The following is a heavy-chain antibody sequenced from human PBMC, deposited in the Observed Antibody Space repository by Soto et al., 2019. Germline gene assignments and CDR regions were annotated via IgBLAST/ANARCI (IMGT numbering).Heavy chain of an antibody. CDR1: GGSVSSGSYY. V-gene: IGHV4-61*01. CDR3: ARAHHYYGMDV. J-gene: IGHJ6*02. Sequence: QVQLQESSPGLVKPSETLSLTCTVSGGSVSSGSYYWSWIRQPPGKGLEWIGYIYYSGSTNYNPSLKSRVTISVDTSKNQFSLKLSSVTAADTAVYYCARAHHYYGMDVWGQGTTVTVSS. CDR2: IYYSGST.